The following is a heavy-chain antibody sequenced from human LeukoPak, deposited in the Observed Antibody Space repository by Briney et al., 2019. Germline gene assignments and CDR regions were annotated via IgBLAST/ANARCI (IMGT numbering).Heavy chain of an antibody. CDR1: GYTFTSYY. V-gene: IGHV1-46*01. CDR2: INPSGGST. D-gene: IGHD3-16*01. CDR3: ARSFYEYDEFDP. J-gene: IGHJ5*02. Sequence: ASVKVSCKASGYTFTSYYMHWVRQAPGQGLEWMGIINPSGGSTRYAQKFQGRVTMTRDTSTSTVYMELSSLRSEDTAVYYCARSFYEYDEFDPWGQGTLVTVSS.